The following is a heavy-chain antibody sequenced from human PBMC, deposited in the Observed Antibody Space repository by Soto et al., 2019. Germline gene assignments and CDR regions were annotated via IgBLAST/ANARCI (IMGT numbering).Heavy chain of an antibody. CDR2: IYSGGST. J-gene: IGHJ4*02. Sequence: EVQLVESGGGLVQPGGSLRLSFAASGFTVSSNYMSWVRQAPGKGLEWVSVIYSGGSTYYADSVKGRFTISRDNSKNTPYLQMNSLRAEDTAVYYCARGLYSGWHYFDYWGQGTLVTVSS. CDR1: GFTVSSNY. CDR3: ARGLYSGWHYFDY. D-gene: IGHD5-12*01. V-gene: IGHV3-66*01.